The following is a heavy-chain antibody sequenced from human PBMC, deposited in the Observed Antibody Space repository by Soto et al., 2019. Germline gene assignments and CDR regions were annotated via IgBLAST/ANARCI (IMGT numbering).Heavy chain of an antibody. CDR1: GYTFTSYA. V-gene: IGHV1-3*01. J-gene: IGHJ5*02. Sequence: QVQLVQSGAEVKKPGASVKVSCKASGYTFTSYAMHWVRQAPGQRLEWMGWINAGNGNTKYSQKFQGRVTITRDTSASTAYMELSSLRSEDTAVYYCASSPQVDDFWSGYYASNGNWFDPWGQGTLVTVSS. CDR2: INAGNGNT. CDR3: ASSPQVDDFWSGYYASNGNWFDP. D-gene: IGHD3-3*01.